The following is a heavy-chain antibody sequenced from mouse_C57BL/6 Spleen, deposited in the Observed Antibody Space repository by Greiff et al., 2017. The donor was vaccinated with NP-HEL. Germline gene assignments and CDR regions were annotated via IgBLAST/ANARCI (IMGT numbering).Heavy chain of an antibody. J-gene: IGHJ3*01. CDR1: GFTFSSYA. Sequence: DVKLVESGGGLVKPGGSLKLSCAASGFTFSSYAMSWVRQTPEKRLEWVATISDGGSYTYYPDNVKGRFTISRDNAKNNLYLQMSHLKSEDTAMYYCAREDGPPFAYWGQGTLVTVSA. CDR3: AREDGPPFAY. CDR2: ISDGGSYT. V-gene: IGHV5-4*01. D-gene: IGHD2-3*01.